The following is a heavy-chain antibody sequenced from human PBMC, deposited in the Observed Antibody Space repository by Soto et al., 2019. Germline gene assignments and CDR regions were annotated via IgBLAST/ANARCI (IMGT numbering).Heavy chain of an antibody. Sequence: GGSLRLSCAASGFTFSSYWMSWVRQAPGKGLEWVANIKQDGSEKYYVDSVKGRFTISRDNAKNSLYLQMNSLRAEDTAVYYCASFDYDILTGYSDAFDIWGQGTMVTVSS. CDR1: GFTFSSYW. CDR2: IKQDGSEK. J-gene: IGHJ3*02. D-gene: IGHD3-9*01. CDR3: ASFDYDILTGYSDAFDI. V-gene: IGHV3-7*01.